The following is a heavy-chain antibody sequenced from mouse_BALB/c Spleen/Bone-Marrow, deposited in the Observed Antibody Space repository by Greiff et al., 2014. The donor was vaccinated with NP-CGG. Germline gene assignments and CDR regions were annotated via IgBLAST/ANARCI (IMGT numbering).Heavy chain of an antibody. CDR1: GYTFTNYY. Sequence: VQLQQSGPELVKPGASVRISCKASGYTFTNYYIHWVKQRPGQGLEWIGWIYPVNVHANFNEKFRGQATLTADKSSSTAYMQLSSLTSDDSSVLFCARWLLRYYAMDYWGQGTSVTVSS. CDR2: IYPVNVHA. D-gene: IGHD2-3*01. V-gene: IGHV1S56*01. J-gene: IGHJ4*01. CDR3: ARWLLRYYAMDY.